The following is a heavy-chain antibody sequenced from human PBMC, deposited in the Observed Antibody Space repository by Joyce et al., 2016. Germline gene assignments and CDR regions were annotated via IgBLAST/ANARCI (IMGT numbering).Heavy chain of an antibody. J-gene: IGHJ5*02. CDR2: IYYSGST. CDR3: ARVRGRFYRGNPAMNWFDP. Sequence: QLHLQESGPGLVKTSETLSPTCTVSGGPISSSSYFWAWIRQPPGKGLEWIGSIYYSGSTYDNPPLKRRVTRSVGTSKNQFALKLSSVTAADTAVYYTARVRGRFYRGNPAMNWFDPWGRGTLVTVSS. V-gene: IGHV4-39*07. D-gene: IGHD3-16*01. CDR1: GGPISSSSYF.